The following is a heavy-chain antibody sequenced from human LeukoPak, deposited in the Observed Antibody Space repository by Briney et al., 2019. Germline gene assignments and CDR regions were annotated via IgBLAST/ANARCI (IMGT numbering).Heavy chain of an antibody. CDR1: GFTVSSNY. V-gene: IGHV3-66*01. J-gene: IGHJ4*02. CDR2: IYSGGST. CDR3: ARVQSRLYSSGWYPDY. D-gene: IGHD6-19*01. Sequence: GGSLRLSCAASGFTVSSNYMSWVRQAPGKGLEWVSVIYSGGSTYYADSVKGRFTISRDNSKNTLYLQMNSLRAEDTAVYYCARVQSRLYSSGWYPDYWGQGTLVTVSS.